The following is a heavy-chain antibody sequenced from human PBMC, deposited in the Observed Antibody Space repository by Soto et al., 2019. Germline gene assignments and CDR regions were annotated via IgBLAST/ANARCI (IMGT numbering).Heavy chain of an antibody. CDR3: ASHYDFWSGYCNY. V-gene: IGHV3-23*01. CDR2: ITGSGRST. CDR1: GFIFSSYA. Sequence: EVQLLESGGGLVQPGGSLRRSCAASGFIFSSYAMSWVRQAPGQGLEWVSHITGSGRSTYYADSVKGRFTISRDNSKNTLYLQMNSLRAEDTAVYYCASHYDFWSGYCNYWGQGTLVTVSS. J-gene: IGHJ4*02. D-gene: IGHD3-3*01.